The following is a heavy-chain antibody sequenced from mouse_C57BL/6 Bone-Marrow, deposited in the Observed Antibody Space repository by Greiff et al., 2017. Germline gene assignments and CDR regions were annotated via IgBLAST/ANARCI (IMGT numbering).Heavy chain of an antibody. Sequence: EVKLMESGGDLVKPGGSLKLSCAASGFTFSSYGMSWVRQTPDKRLEWVATISSGGSYTYYPDSVKGRFTISRDNAKNTLYLQMSSLKSEDTAMYYCARQYYCDYWGQGTTLTVSS. V-gene: IGHV5-6*01. CDR2: ISSGGSYT. CDR1: GFTFSSYG. CDR3: ARQYYCDY. J-gene: IGHJ2*01.